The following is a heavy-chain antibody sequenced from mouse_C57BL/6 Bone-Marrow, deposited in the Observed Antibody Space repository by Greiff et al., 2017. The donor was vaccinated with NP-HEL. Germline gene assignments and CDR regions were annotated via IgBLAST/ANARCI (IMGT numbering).Heavy chain of an antibody. J-gene: IGHJ3*01. D-gene: IGHD4-1*01. V-gene: IGHV1-50*01. CDR3: ARGTGTAWFAY. Sequence: QVQLQQPGAELVKPGASVKLSCKASGYTFTSYWMQWVKQRPGQGLEWIGEIDPSDSYTNYNQKFKGKATLTVETSSSTAYMQLSSLTSEDSAVYYCARGTGTAWFAYWGQGTLVTVSA. CDR2: IDPSDSYT. CDR1: GYTFTSYW.